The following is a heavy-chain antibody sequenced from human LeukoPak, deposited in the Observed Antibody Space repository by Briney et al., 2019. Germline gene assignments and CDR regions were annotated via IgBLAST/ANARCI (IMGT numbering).Heavy chain of an antibody. V-gene: IGHV3-15*01. Sequence: PGGSLRLSCAASGFTFDDFAMSWVRQAPGKGLEWVGRIKTKTDGGTTEYAAPVKGRFTISRDDSKNTLYLQMNSLKTEDTAVYYCTTEPRWELILDYWGQGSLVTVSS. CDR3: TTEPRWELILDY. J-gene: IGHJ4*02. CDR2: IKTKTDGGTT. D-gene: IGHD1-26*01. CDR1: GFTFDDFA.